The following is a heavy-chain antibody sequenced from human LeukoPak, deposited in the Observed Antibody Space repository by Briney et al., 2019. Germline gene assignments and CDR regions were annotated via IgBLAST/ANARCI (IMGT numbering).Heavy chain of an antibody. CDR3: ARPQFWNPYYFDY. D-gene: IGHD1-1*01. Sequence: GESLKISCKASGYSFTSYWIGWVRQMPGKGLEWMGIIYPVDSDTRYSPSFQGQVTISADKSISTAYLQWSSLKASDTAMYYCARPQFWNPYYFDYWGQGTLVTVSS. CDR1: GYSFTSYW. J-gene: IGHJ4*02. CDR2: IYPVDSDT. V-gene: IGHV5-51*01.